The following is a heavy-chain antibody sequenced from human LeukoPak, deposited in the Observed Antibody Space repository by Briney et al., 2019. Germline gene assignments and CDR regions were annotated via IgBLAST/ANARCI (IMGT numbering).Heavy chain of an antibody. D-gene: IGHD3-10*01. CDR1: GFTFRSNT. J-gene: IGHJ4*02. Sequence: GGSLRLSCAASGFTFRSNTMSWVRQAPGRGLEWVSVISGSGSSTYYADSAKGRFTISRDNSMNTLYLQMNSLRAEDTAVYYCARQGGPTMVRGVMDYWGQGTLVTVSS. V-gene: IGHV3-23*01. CDR3: ARQGGPTMVRGVMDY. CDR2: ISGSGSST.